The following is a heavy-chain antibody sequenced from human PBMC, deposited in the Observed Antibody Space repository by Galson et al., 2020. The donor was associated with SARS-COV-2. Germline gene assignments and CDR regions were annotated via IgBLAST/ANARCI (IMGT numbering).Heavy chain of an antibody. CDR2: IYYSGST. CDR1: GGSISSYY. D-gene: IGHD3-10*01. CDR3: ARDHPELLWFGELPGRFDP. Sequence: ETSETLSLTCTVSGGSISSYYWSWIRQPPGKGLEWIGYIYYSGSTNYNPSLKSRVTISVDTSKNQFSLKLSSVTAADTAVYYCARDHPELLWFGELPGRFDPWGQGTLVTVSS. V-gene: IGHV4-59*01. J-gene: IGHJ5*02.